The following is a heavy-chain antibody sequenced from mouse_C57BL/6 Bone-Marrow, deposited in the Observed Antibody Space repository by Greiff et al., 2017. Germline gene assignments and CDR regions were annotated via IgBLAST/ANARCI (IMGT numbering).Heavy chain of an antibody. CDR1: GYTFTSYW. CDR2: IDPSDSYP. Sequence: QVQLQQPGAELVMPGASVKLSCKASGYTFTSYWMHWVKQRPGQGLEWIGEIDPSDSYPNYNQKFKGKSTLTVDKSSSTAYMQLSSLTSEDSAVYYCARQGVTTDFDYWGQGTTLTVSS. V-gene: IGHV1-69*01. D-gene: IGHD2-2*01. CDR3: ARQGVTTDFDY. J-gene: IGHJ2*01.